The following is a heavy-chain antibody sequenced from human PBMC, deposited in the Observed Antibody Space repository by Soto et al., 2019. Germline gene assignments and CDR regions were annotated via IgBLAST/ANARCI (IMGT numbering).Heavy chain of an antibody. Sequence: GSLRLSCAASGFTFSSYAMSWVRQAPGKGLEWVSAISGSGGSTYYADSVKGRFTISRDNSKNTLYLQMNSLRAEDTAVYYCAKYPPYYDFWSGYGAFDYWGQGTLVTVSS. CDR2: ISGSGGST. CDR1: GFTFSSYA. J-gene: IGHJ4*02. V-gene: IGHV3-23*01. CDR3: AKYPPYYDFWSGYGAFDY. D-gene: IGHD3-3*01.